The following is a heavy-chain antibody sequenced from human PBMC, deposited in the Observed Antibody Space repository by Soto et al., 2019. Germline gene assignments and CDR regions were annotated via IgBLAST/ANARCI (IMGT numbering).Heavy chain of an antibody. CDR1: GGSISSSSYY. V-gene: IGHV4-39*01. D-gene: IGHD3-3*01. Sequence: PSETLSLTCTVSGGSISSSSYYWGWIRQPPGKGLEWIGDIYYGGSTYYNPSLKSRVTVSVDTSKNQFSLKLSSVTAADTAVYYCASHSRTVRSGYLNWFDPWGQGTLVTVSS. CDR3: ASHSRTVRSGYLNWFDP. CDR2: IYYGGST. J-gene: IGHJ5*02.